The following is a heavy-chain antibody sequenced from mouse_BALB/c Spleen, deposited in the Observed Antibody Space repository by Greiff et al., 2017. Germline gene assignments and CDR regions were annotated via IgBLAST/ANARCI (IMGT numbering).Heavy chain of an antibody. CDR1: GYTFTSYT. D-gene: IGHD3-3*01. CDR3: AKGTTWFAY. CDR2: INPSSGYT. Sequence: QDQLQQSAAELARPGASVKMSCKASGYTFTSYTMHWVKQRPGQGLEWIGYINPSSGYTEYNQKFKDKTTLTADKSSSTAYMQLSSLTSEDSAVYYCAKGTTWFAYWGQGTLVTVSA. J-gene: IGHJ3*01. V-gene: IGHV1-4*02.